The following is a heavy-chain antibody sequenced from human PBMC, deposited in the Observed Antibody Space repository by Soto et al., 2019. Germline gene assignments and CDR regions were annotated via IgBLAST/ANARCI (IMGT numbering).Heavy chain of an antibody. V-gene: IGHV1-2*02. D-gene: IGHD6-25*01. Sequence: GAPVKVSSETSGYNFTDSYTNWLRPAPGQGPAWMGWLNPQSGGAYFAQKVQGRVTLTRDTSIGTAYIEVDRLTSDDTDLYFSRRENSESSDGLYEALDIWGQGTTVAVSS. J-gene: IGHJ3*02. CDR3: RRENSESSDGLYEALDI. CDR2: LNPQSGGA. CDR1: GYNFTDSY.